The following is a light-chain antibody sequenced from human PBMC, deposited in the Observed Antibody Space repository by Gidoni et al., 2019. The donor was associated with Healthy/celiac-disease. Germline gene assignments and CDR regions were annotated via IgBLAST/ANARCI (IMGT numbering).Light chain of an antibody. V-gene: IGLV1-44*01. CDR1: SSNIGSNT. CDR2: SNH. J-gene: IGLJ1*01. CDR3: AAWDDSLNGLYV. Sequence: QAVLTQQPSASGTPGQRVTISCSGRSSNIGSNTLNWYQQLPGTAPKLLIYSNHQRPSGVPDRFSGSKSGTSASLAISGLQSEDDADYYCAAWDDSLNGLYVFGTGTKVTVL.